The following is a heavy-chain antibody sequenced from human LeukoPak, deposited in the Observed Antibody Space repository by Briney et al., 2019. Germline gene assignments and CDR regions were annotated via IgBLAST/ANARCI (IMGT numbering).Heavy chain of an antibody. CDR2: ISPRGDRT. CDR1: GFTFSNFA. J-gene: IGHJ4*02. Sequence: PGGSLRLSCAASGFTFSNFAMGWVRQAPGKGLVWLSTISPRGDRTYDADSVRGRFIISRDNSKNTFYLQLNSLRAEDTAVYYCAKVFCSSPRCFVPFDYWGQGTLVGVSS. D-gene: IGHD2-2*01. V-gene: IGHV3-23*01. CDR3: AKVFCSSPRCFVPFDY.